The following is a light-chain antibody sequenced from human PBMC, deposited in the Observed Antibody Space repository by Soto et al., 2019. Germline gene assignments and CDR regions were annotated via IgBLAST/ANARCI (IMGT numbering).Light chain of an antibody. J-gene: IGKJ2*01. Sequence: DIQMTQSPSTLSASVGDRVTITCRASQSISSWLAWYQQKPGKAPKLLIYDASSLERGVPSRFSGSGSGTEFTLTLSSLQPDDFATYYCQQYNSYPYTFGQGTKLEIK. V-gene: IGKV1-5*01. CDR1: QSISSW. CDR2: DAS. CDR3: QQYNSYPYT.